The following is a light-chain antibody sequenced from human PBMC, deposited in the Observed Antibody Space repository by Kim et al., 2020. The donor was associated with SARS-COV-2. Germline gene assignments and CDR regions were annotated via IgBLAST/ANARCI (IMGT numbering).Light chain of an antibody. CDR1: QSVSSY. CDR2: DAS. Sequence: SLSPGETATLSCRASQSVSSYLAWYQQKPGQAPRLLIYDASNRATGIPARFSGSGSGTDFTLTISSLEPEDFAVYYCQQRSNWPLFGGGTKVEIK. J-gene: IGKJ4*01. CDR3: QQRSNWPL. V-gene: IGKV3-11*01.